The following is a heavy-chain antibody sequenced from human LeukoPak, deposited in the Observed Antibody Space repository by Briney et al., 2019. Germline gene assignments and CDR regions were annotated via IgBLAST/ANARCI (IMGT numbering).Heavy chain of an antibody. J-gene: IGHJ4*02. D-gene: IGHD1-26*01. CDR1: GFTFDDYG. Sequence: GGSLRLSCAASGFTFDDYGMSWVRQAPGKGLEWVSGINWNGGSTGYADSVKGRFTISRDNAKNSLYLQMNSLRAEDTALYYCARVPQTEVSGSYAGFDYWGQGTLVTVSS. V-gene: IGHV3-20*04. CDR3: ARVPQTEVSGSYAGFDY. CDR2: INWNGGST.